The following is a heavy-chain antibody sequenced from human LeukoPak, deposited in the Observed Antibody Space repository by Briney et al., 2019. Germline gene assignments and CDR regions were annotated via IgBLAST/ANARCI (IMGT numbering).Heavy chain of an antibody. CDR3: ARDYGGSSPFDY. D-gene: IGHD4-23*01. CDR1: GGSFSGYY. V-gene: IGHV4-34*01. J-gene: IGHJ4*02. CDR2: INHSGST. Sequence: SETLSLTCAVYGGSFSGYYWSWIRQPPGKGLEWIGEINHSGSTNYNPSLKSRVTISVDTSKNQFSLKLSSVTAADTAVYYCARDYGGSSPFDYWGQGALVTVSS.